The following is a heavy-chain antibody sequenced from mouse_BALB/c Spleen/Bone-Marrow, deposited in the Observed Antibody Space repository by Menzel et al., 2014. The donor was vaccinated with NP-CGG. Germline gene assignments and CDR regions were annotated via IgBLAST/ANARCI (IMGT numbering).Heavy chain of an antibody. Sequence: QVQLQQSGAELVKPGASVKLSCTASGYTFTSYWMNWVKQRPERGLEWIGRIDPSDSETHYNQKFKDKATLTVDKSSSTAFIQLSSLTSNDSAVYYCAGDLGDGYYYAIDYWGQGTTVTVSS. J-gene: IGHJ4*01. CDR3: AGDLGDGYYYAIDY. D-gene: IGHD2-3*01. V-gene: IGHV1-69*02. CDR1: GYTFTSYW. CDR2: IDPSDSET.